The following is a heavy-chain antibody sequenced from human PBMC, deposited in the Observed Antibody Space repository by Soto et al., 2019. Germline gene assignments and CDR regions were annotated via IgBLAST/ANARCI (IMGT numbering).Heavy chain of an antibody. V-gene: IGHV3-66*01. CDR1: GFTVSSNY. CDR3: AREPYYDILTGLRYYYYGMDV. D-gene: IGHD3-9*01. J-gene: IGHJ6*01. CDR2: IYSGGST. Sequence: EVQLVESGGGLVQPGGSLRLSCAASGFTVSSNYMSWVRQAPGKGLEWVSVIYSGGSTYYADSVKGRFTISRDNSKNTLYLQMNSLRAEDTAVYYCAREPYYDILTGLRYYYYGMDVW.